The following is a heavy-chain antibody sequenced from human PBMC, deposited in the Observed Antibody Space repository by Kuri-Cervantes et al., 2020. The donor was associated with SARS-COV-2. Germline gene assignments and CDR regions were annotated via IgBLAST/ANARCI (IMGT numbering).Heavy chain of an antibody. Sequence: GGSLRLSCAGSGITFSSYWMHWVRQAPGKGLEWVAVISYDGSNKYYADSVKGRFTISRDNSKNTLYLQMNSLRAEDTAVYYCAKDSGYYDSSGYYRYWGQGTLVTVSS. CDR2: ISYDGSNK. J-gene: IGHJ4*02. CDR1: GITFSSYW. V-gene: IGHV3-30*18. CDR3: AKDSGYYDSSGYYRY. D-gene: IGHD3-22*01.